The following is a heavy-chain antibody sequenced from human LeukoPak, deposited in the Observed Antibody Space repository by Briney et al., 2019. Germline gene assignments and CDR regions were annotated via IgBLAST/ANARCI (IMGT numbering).Heavy chain of an antibody. Sequence: GSLRLSCAASGFTFRIYAMSWVRQAPGKGLEWIGSIYYSGSTYYNPSLKGRVTISVDTSKNQFSLKLSSVTAADTAVYYCARLDLHANYWGQGTLVTVSS. CDR3: ARLDLHANY. CDR2: IYYSGST. D-gene: IGHD3-9*01. CDR1: GFTFRIYA. J-gene: IGHJ4*02. V-gene: IGHV4-39*07.